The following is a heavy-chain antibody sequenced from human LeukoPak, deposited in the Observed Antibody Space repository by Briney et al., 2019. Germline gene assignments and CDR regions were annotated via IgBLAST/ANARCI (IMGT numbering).Heavy chain of an antibody. CDR2: ISAYNGNT. V-gene: IGHV1-18*01. Sequence: GASVKVSCKASGYTFTSYGISWVRQAPGQGLEWMGWISAYNGNTNYAQKLQGRVTMTTDTSTSTAYMELNSLRPDDTAVFYCARDKGYNNGYYDYYLDVWGQGTTVSVSS. D-gene: IGHD1-1*01. J-gene: IGHJ6*03. CDR3: ARDKGYNNGYYDYYLDV. CDR1: GYTFTSYG.